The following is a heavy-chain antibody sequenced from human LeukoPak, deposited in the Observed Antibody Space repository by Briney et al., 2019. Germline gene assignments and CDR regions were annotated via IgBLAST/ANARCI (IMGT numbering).Heavy chain of an antibody. J-gene: IGHJ4*02. D-gene: IGHD6-19*01. CDR3: ARDDTAVAGTELDY. Sequence: GGSLRLSCAASGFTFSTYNMNWVRQAPGKGLEWVSSISSSSSYIYYADSLKGRFTISRDNAKNSLYLQMNSLRAEDTAVYYCARDDTAVAGTELDYWGQGTLVTVSS. V-gene: IGHV3-21*01. CDR1: GFTFSTYN. CDR2: ISSSSSYI.